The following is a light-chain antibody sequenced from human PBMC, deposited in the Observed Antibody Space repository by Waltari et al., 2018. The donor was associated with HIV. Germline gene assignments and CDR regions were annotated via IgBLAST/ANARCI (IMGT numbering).Light chain of an antibody. CDR1: QGVNSNH. CDR3: QQYGSGYT. V-gene: IGKV3-20*01. J-gene: IGKJ2*01. CDR2: GPA. Sequence: VLTHSPDTLSFSPGATAVLSCRASQGVNSNHFAWYHPRPGQAPRLLVYGPASRVPGIPYRFIGYGAGTDFTRTIGGVEAEDFAMYYCQQYGSGYTFGQGTRL.